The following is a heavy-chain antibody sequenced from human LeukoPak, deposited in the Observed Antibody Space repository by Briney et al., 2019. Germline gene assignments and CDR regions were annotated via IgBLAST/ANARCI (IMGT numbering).Heavy chain of an antibody. CDR1: GYTFTSYG. Sequence: ASVTVSCKASGYTFTSYGISWVRQAPGQGLEWMGWISAYNGNTNYAQKLQGRVTMTTDTSTSTAYMELRSLRSDDTAVYYCAGQITMIVGPPDDYWGQGTLVTVSS. D-gene: IGHD3-22*01. CDR2: ISAYNGNT. V-gene: IGHV1-18*01. CDR3: AGQITMIVGPPDDY. J-gene: IGHJ4*02.